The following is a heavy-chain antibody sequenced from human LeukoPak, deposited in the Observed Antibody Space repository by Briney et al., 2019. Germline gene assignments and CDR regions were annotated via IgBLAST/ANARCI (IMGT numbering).Heavy chain of an antibody. CDR3: ARALTPASGWLGS. CDR2: ISSSSSYM. Sequence: GGSLRLSCVASGFTFSSYTMSWVRQAPGKGQEWVSCISSSSSYMYYGDTLKGRFTISRDNAKNSLYLQMDNLRADDTAMYYCARALTPASGWLGSWGQGTLVTVSS. CDR1: GFTFSSYT. J-gene: IGHJ5*01. D-gene: IGHD6-19*01. V-gene: IGHV3-21*01.